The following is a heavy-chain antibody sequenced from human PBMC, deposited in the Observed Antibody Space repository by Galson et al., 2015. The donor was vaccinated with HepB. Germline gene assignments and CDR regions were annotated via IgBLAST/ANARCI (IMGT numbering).Heavy chain of an antibody. CDR2: ISSSSSYI. J-gene: IGHJ4*02. CDR3: ANDSGYPNYYFDY. Sequence: SLRLSCAASGFTFSSYAMSWVRQAPGKGLEWVSSISSSSSYIYYADSVKGRFTISRDNAKNSLYLQMNSLRAEDTAVYYCANDSGYPNYYFDYWGQGTLVTVSS. CDR1: GFTFSSYA. V-gene: IGHV3-21*01. D-gene: IGHD5-12*01.